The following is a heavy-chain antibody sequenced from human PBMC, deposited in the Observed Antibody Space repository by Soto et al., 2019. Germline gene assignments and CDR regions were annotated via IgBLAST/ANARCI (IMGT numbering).Heavy chain of an antibody. J-gene: IGHJ6*02. V-gene: IGHV3-30*18. CDR3: AKDRGPGDDYYYGMDV. CDR1: GFTFSSYG. CDR2: ISYDGSYK. Sequence: GGSLRLSCAASGFTFSSYGMHWVRQAPGKGLEWEAVISYDGSYKDYADSVKGRFTISRDNSKNTLYLQMNSLRPEDTAVYYCAKDRGPGDDYYYGMDVWGQGTTVTVSS.